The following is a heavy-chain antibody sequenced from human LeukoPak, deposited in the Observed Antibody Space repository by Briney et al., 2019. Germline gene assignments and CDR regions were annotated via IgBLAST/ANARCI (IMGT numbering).Heavy chain of an antibody. D-gene: IGHD2-2*01. CDR1: GFTFSSYA. V-gene: IGHV3-23*01. CDR3: AKDVNLVVPVACDY. Sequence: GGSLRLSCAASGFTFSSYAMSWVRQAPGKGLEWVSAISGSGGSTYYADSVKGRFTISRDNSKNMLYLQMNSLRAEDTAVYYCAKDVNLVVPVACDYWGQGTLVTVSS. CDR2: ISGSGGST. J-gene: IGHJ4*02.